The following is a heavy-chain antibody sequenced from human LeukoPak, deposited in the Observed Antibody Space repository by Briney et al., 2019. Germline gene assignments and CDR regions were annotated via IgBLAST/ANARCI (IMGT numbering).Heavy chain of an antibody. CDR2: ISGSGGST. CDR3: AKGALLLWFGFDY. J-gene: IGHJ4*02. V-gene: IGHV3-23*01. Sequence: GGSLRLSCAASGFTFSSYAVSWVRQAPGKGLEWVSAISGSGGSTYYADSVKGRFTISRDNSKNTLYLQMNSLRAEDTAVYYRAKGALLLWFGFDYWGQGTVVTVSS. CDR1: GFTFSSYA. D-gene: IGHD3-10*01.